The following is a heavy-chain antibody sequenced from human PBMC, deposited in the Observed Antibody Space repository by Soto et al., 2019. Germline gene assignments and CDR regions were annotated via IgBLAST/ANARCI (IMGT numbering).Heavy chain of an antibody. D-gene: IGHD5-12*01. CDR2: ISYSGTT. V-gene: IGHV4-30-4*01. CDR1: GGSISNGDYY. Sequence: KPSETLSLTCTVSGGSISNGDYYWTWIRQPPGKGLEWIGYISYSGTTYYKPSLKSRVAISVDTSRNQFSLKLTSVTAADTAMYYCVREVVALSRGFDSWGQGTLVTVSS. J-gene: IGHJ4*02. CDR3: VREVVALSRGFDS.